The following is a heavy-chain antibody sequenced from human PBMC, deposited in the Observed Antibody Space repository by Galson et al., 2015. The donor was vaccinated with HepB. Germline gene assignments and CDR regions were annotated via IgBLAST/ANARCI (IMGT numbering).Heavy chain of an antibody. CDR2: INNRGGT. D-gene: IGHD2-15*01. V-gene: IGHV4-34*01. CDR3: ASYPGYCSSGSCYGFDY. Sequence: ETLSLTCAVYGGSFSGYSWTWIRQPPGKGLEWIGQINNRGGTTYNPSLKSRVTISVDASKTQFSLKLNSVTAAATAMYFCASYPGYCSSGSCYGFDYWGQGTLVTVSS. J-gene: IGHJ4*02. CDR1: GGSFSGYS.